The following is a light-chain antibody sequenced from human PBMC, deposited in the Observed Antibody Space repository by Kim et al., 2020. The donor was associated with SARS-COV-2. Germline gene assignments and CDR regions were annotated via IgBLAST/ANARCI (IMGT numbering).Light chain of an antibody. J-gene: IGLJ2*01. CDR1: SLRNYY. V-gene: IGLV3-19*01. Sequence: VDLGQTVRITCQGDSLRNYYINWYQQKPGQAPVLVIYNKKDRPSGIPDRFSGSNSGNTASLTITGTQAEDEADYYCNSWDSSGDHLFGGGTQLTVL. CDR2: NKK. CDR3: NSWDSSGDHL.